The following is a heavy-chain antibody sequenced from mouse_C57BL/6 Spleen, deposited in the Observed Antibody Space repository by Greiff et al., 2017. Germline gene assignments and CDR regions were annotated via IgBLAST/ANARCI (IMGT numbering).Heavy chain of an antibody. Sequence: VQLKQSGAELVKPGASVKISCKASGYAFSSYWMNWVKQRPGKGLEWIGQIYPGDGDTNYNGKFKGKATLTADKSSSTAYMQLSSLTSEDSAVYFCAREGLFITTVVANFDYWGQGTTLTVSS. J-gene: IGHJ2*01. CDR2: IYPGDGDT. V-gene: IGHV1-80*01. CDR1: GYAFSSYW. CDR3: AREGLFITTVVANFDY. D-gene: IGHD1-1*01.